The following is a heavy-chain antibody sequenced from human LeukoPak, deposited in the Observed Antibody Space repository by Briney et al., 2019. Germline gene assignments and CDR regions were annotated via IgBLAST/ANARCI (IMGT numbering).Heavy chain of an antibody. V-gene: IGHV3-23*01. D-gene: IGHD3-9*01. Sequence: GGSLRLTCAASGFTFSSYAMSWVRQAPGKGLEWVSAISGSGGSTYYADSVKGRFTISRDNSKNTLYLQMNSLRAEDTAVYYCAKSVYDILTGYYLYYFDYWGQGTLVTVSS. CDR1: GFTFSSYA. J-gene: IGHJ4*02. CDR3: AKSVYDILTGYYLYYFDY. CDR2: ISGSGGST.